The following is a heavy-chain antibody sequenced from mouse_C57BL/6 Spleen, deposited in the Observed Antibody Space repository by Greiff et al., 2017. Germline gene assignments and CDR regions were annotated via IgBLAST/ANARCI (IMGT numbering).Heavy chain of an antibody. Sequence: EVKLMESGPGLVKPSQSLSLTCSVTGYSITSGYYWNWIRQFPGNKLEWMGYISYDGSNNYNPSLKNRISITRDTSKNQFFLKLNSVTTEDTATYYCARVQDDGYYSPFAYWGQGTLVTVSA. J-gene: IGHJ3*01. CDR3: ARVQDDGYYSPFAY. CDR1: GYSITSGYY. V-gene: IGHV3-6*01. D-gene: IGHD2-3*01. CDR2: ISYDGSN.